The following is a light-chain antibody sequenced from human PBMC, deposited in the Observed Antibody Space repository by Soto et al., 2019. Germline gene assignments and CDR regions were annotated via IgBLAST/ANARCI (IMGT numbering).Light chain of an antibody. V-gene: IGKV2-30*01. CDR1: QSLVYSDGDTY. CDR2: KVS. Sequence: DGVMTQSPLSLPVTLGQPASISCRSSQSLVYSDGDTYLSWFQQRPGQSPRRLIYKVSKRDSVIPHKLTGSESGTQFTLKISVLEAADVEVYSYFQSSLWPLTFCGRNKVEIK. J-gene: IGKJ4*01. CDR3: FQSSLWPLT.